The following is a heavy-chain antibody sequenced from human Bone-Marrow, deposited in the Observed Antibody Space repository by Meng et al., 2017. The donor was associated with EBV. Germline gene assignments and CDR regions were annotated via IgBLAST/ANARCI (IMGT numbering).Heavy chain of an antibody. J-gene: IGHJ5*02. Sequence: EVQREEAGGGLVQPGGSLRCSCAASEFTFSTDWMHWVRQATGKGLVWGSRINTDGSSTSYADSVKGRFSISRDNAKKTLYLQMNSLTVDDTAMYYCVRGYGGSYLGGDHWGQGTLVTVSS. CDR3: VRGYGGSYLGGDH. CDR1: EFTFSTDW. V-gene: IGHV3-74*01. CDR2: INTDGSST. D-gene: IGHD1-26*01.